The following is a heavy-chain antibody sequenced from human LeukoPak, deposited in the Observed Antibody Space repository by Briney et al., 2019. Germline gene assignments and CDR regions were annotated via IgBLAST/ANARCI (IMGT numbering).Heavy chain of an antibody. CDR2: ITTYNGDT. V-gene: IGHV1-18*01. J-gene: IGHJ4*02. Sequence: GASVKVSCETSGYTFTTYPINWVRQAPGQGLEWMGWITTYNGDTNYAQNLQGRVTMTADTSTSTAYMELRSLRSDDTAVYYCALISFCTPPTCYYLAYWGQGTLVTVSS. CDR1: GYTFTTYP. D-gene: IGHD3-10*01. CDR3: ALISFCTPPTCYYLAY.